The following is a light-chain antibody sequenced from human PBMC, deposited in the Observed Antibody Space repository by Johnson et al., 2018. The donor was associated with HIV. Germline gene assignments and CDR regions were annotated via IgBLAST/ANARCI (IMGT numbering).Light chain of an antibody. CDR2: ENN. J-gene: IGLJ1*01. V-gene: IGLV1-51*02. CDR1: SSNIGNNY. Sequence: QSVLTQPPSVSAAPGQKVTISCSGSSSNIGNNYVSWYQQLPGTAPKLLIFENNKRPSEIPDRFSGSKSGTSATLGITGLQTGDEADYYCGTGDSRLSAYVFGTGTKVTVL. CDR3: GTGDSRLSAYV.